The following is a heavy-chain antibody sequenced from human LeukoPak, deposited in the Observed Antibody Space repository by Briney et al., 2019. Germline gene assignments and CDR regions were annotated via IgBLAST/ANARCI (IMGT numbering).Heavy chain of an antibody. D-gene: IGHD6-19*01. V-gene: IGHV3-64*01. CDR1: GFTFSSYS. J-gene: IGHJ4*02. CDR3: ARVGLSSGCDF. Sequence: GGSLRLSCTASGFTFSSYSMHWVRQAPGKGLEFVSAISSNGGSTYYANSVKGRFTISRDNSTNTLYLQMGSLRAEDLAVYYCARVGLSSGCDFWGQGTLVTVSS. CDR2: ISSNGGST.